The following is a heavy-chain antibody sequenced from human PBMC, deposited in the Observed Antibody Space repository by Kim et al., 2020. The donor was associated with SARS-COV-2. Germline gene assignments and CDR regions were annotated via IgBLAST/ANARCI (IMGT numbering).Heavy chain of an antibody. Sequence: GGSLRLSCAASGFTFSSYGMHWVRQAPGKGLEWVAVISYDGSNKYYADSVKGRFTISRDNSKNTLYLQMNSLRAEDTALYYCAKDETYSSGWGPSDYWGQGTLVTVSS. CDR1: GFTFSSYG. CDR2: ISYDGSNK. CDR3: AKDETYSSGWGPSDY. D-gene: IGHD6-19*01. J-gene: IGHJ4*02. V-gene: IGHV3-30*18.